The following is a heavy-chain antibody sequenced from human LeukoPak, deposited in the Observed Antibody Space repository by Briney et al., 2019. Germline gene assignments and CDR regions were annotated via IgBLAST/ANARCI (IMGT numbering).Heavy chain of an antibody. V-gene: IGHV4-30-4*01. Sequence: SETLSLTCTVSGGSISSGDYYWSWIRQPPGKGLEWIGCIYYSGSTYYNPSLKSRVTISVDTSKNQFSLKLSSVTAADTAVYYCARGEGGDGSGSFTLDYWGQGTLVTVSS. CDR3: ARGEGGDGSGSFTLDY. CDR2: IYYSGST. J-gene: IGHJ4*02. D-gene: IGHD3-10*01. CDR1: GGSISSGDYY.